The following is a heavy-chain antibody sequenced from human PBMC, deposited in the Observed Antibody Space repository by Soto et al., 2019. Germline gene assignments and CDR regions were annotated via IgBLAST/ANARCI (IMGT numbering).Heavy chain of an antibody. Sequence: ASVKVSCKASGYTFTSYGISWVRQAPGQGLEWMAWINPYNGNTKYAEKFLGRVTVTTDTSTATAYMEVRSLTSDDTAVFYCARVGVGLGAPRVWPYWGQGTPVTVS. CDR2: INPYNGNT. V-gene: IGHV1-18*01. J-gene: IGHJ4*02. D-gene: IGHD3-16*01. CDR3: ARVGVGLGAPRVWPY. CDR1: GYTFTSYG.